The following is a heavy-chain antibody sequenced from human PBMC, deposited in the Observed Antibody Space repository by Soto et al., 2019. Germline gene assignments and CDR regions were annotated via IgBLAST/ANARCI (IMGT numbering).Heavy chain of an antibody. Sequence: PSETLSLTCAVSGGSISSYYWSWIRQPPGKGLEWIGYIYYTGSTNYIPSLKSRVTISVDTSKNQFSLKLSSVTAADTAVYYCARGRISMVRGVFLPWFDPWGQGTLVTVSS. CDR1: GGSISSYY. J-gene: IGHJ5*02. CDR3: ARGRISMVRGVFLPWFDP. CDR2: IYYTGST. V-gene: IGHV4-59*01. D-gene: IGHD3-10*01.